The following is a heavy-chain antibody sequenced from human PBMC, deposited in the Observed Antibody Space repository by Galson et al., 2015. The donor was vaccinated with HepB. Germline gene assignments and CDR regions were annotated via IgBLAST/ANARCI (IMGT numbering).Heavy chain of an antibody. D-gene: IGHD3-22*01. V-gene: IGHV3-30*02. Sequence: SLRLSCAASGFIFSRNGMHWVRQAPGKGLEWVAFIWYDGSNKYYADSVKGRFTISRDNAENSVYLQMNSLRAEDTAVYYCAKDHYFDRSGYYGIYFDPWGQGTLVTVSS. CDR1: GFIFSRNG. CDR2: IWYDGSNK. CDR3: AKDHYFDRSGYYGIYFDP. J-gene: IGHJ4*02.